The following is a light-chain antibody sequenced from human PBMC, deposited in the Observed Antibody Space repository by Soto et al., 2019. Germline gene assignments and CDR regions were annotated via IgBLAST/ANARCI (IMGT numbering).Light chain of an antibody. J-gene: IGKJ1*01. CDR1: QSVSSNS. CDR3: QQYGTSPWT. Sequence: ETELTQSPCTLSLSLGERATLSCRASQSVSSNSFAWFQQKPGQAPRLLIFGASSRATGIPDRFSGSGSGTDFTLTISRLEPEDFAVYYCQQYGTSPWTFGQGTKVEIK. V-gene: IGKV3-20*01. CDR2: GAS.